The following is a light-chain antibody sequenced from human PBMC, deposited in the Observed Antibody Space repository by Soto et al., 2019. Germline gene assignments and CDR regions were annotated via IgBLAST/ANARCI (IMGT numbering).Light chain of an antibody. CDR2: DVS. CDR3: GSYAGSYTML. Sequence: QSVLTQPRSVSGSPGQSVTISCTGTSSDVGGYNYVSWYQQHPGKAPKLMIYDVSKRPSGVLDRFSGSKSGNTASLTISGLQAEDEADYYCGSYAGSYTMLFGGGTKLTVL. CDR1: SSDVGGYNY. J-gene: IGLJ2*01. V-gene: IGLV2-11*01.